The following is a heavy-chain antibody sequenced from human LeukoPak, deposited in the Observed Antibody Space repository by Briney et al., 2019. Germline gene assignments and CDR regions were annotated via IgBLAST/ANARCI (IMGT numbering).Heavy chain of an antibody. Sequence: GGSLRLSCAASGFTFESYGMNWVRQAPGKGLEWVSGISYSGRSTYYADSVKGRFTISRDSSENTLYLQMNSLRGDDTAVYYCAKDLDGSGLYGGLDYWGQGILVTVSS. CDR1: GFTFESYG. CDR3: AKDLDGSGLYGGLDY. D-gene: IGHD6-19*01. V-gene: IGHV3-23*01. J-gene: IGHJ4*02. CDR2: ISYSGRST.